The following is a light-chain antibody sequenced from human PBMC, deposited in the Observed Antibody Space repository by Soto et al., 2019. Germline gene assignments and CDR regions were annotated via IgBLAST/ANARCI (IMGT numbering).Light chain of an antibody. CDR1: QSISSY. V-gene: IGKV1-39*01. CDR3: QQSYSTLGT. Sequence: DIQMTQSPSSLSASVGDRVTITCRASQSISSYLNWYQQKPGKAPKLLIYAASSLQSGVPSRFSGSGSGTDFTHTISSLQPEDFATYYCQQSYSTLGTCGQGTKVDIK. J-gene: IGKJ1*01. CDR2: AAS.